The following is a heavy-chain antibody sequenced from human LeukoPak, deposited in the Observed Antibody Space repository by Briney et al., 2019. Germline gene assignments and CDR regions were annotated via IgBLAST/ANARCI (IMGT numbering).Heavy chain of an antibody. CDR1: GYSISSGYY. CDR2: IYHSGST. V-gene: IGHV4-38-2*02. CDR3: ARVGRWSIPADD. Sequence: SETLSLTCTVSGYSISSGYYWGWIRQPPGKGLEWIGSIYHSGSTYYNPSLKSRVTISVDTSKNQFSLKLSSVTATDTAVYYCARVGRWSIPADDWGQGTLVTVSS. D-gene: IGHD2-8*01. J-gene: IGHJ4*02.